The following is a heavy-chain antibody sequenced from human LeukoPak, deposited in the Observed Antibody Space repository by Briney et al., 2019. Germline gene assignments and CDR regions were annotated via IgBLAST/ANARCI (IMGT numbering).Heavy chain of an antibody. J-gene: IGHJ4*02. V-gene: IGHV3-73*01. CDR1: GFTFSGSA. CDR2: IRSKANSYAT. D-gene: IGHD2-2*01. CDR3: TRLSIRGNY. Sequence: GGSLGLSCAASGFTFSGSAMHWVRQASGKGLEWVGRIRSKANSYATAYAASVKGRFTISRDDSKNTAYLQMNSLKTEDTAVYYCTRLSIRGNYWGQGTLVTVSS.